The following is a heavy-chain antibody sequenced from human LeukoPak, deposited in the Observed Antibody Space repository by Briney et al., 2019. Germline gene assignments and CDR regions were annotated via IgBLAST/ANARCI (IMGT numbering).Heavy chain of an antibody. CDR3: AKGVVTLSPFDY. CDR1: GFTFSSYS. D-gene: IGHD3-3*01. V-gene: IGHV3-21*01. CDR2: ISSSGSYI. Sequence: GGSLRLSCAASGFTFSSYSMNWVRQAPGKGLEWVSSISSSGSYIYYADSVKGRFTISRDNAKNSLYLQMNSLRAEDTAVYYCAKGVVTLSPFDYWGQGTLVTVSS. J-gene: IGHJ4*02.